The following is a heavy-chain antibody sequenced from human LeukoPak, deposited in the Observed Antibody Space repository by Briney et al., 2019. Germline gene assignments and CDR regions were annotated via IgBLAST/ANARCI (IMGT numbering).Heavy chain of an antibody. CDR1: GFTVSSNY. J-gene: IGHJ6*02. Sequence: GGSLRLSCAASGFTVSSNYMSWVRQAPGKGLEWVSVIYSGGSTYYADSVKGRFTISRDNSKNTLYLQMNSLRAEDTAVYYCARDTYYYDSSGYYAEGYYYYYGMDVWGQGTTDTVSS. V-gene: IGHV3-66*01. CDR2: IYSGGST. D-gene: IGHD3-22*01. CDR3: ARDTYYYDSSGYYAEGYYYYYGMDV.